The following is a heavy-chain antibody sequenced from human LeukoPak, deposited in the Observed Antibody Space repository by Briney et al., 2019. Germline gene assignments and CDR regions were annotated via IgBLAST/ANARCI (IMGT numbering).Heavy chain of an antibody. D-gene: IGHD3-10*01. CDR2: IYSGGST. CDR1: GFTFSSYE. V-gene: IGHV3-66*01. Sequence: GGSLRLSCAASGFTFSSYEMNWVRQAPGKGLEWVSVIYSGGSTYYADSVKGRFTISRDNSKNTLYLQMNSLRAEDTAVYYCAAQSQQVLLWFGPFDIWGQGTMVTVSS. J-gene: IGHJ3*02. CDR3: AAQSQQVLLWFGPFDI.